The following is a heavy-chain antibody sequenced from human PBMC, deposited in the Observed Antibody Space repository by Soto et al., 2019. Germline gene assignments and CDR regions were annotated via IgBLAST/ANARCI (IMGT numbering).Heavy chain of an antibody. CDR1: GGSISSGDYY. Sequence: PSETLSLTCTVSGGSISSGDYYWSWIRQPPGKGLEWNGYIYYSGSTYYNPSLKSRVTISVDTSKNQFSLKLSSVTAADTAVYYCAREGNSGWFDPWGQGTLVTVSS. J-gene: IGHJ5*02. D-gene: IGHD4-4*01. CDR3: AREGNSGWFDP. CDR2: IYYSGST. V-gene: IGHV4-30-4*01.